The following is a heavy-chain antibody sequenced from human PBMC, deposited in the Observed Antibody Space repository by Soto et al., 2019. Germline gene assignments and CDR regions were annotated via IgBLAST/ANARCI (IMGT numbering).Heavy chain of an antibody. J-gene: IGHJ6*02. CDR3: AKDTYELFTWSSSYGHPYYYYYGMDV. V-gene: IGHV3-30*18. Sequence: PGGSLRLSCAASGFTFSSYGMHWVRQAPGKGLEWVAVISYDGSNKYYADSVKGRFTISRDNSKNTLYLQMNSLRAEDTAVYYCAKDTYELFTWSSSYGHPYYYYYGMDVWGQGTTVTVSS. CDR1: GFTFSSYG. D-gene: IGHD5-18*01. CDR2: ISYDGSNK.